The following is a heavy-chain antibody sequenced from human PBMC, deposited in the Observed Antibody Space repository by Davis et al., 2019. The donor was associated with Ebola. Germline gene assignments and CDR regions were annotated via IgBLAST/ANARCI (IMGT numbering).Heavy chain of an antibody. CDR2: ISWNSGSI. CDR1: GFTFDDYA. CDR3: AKGLAAAGFSDAFDI. V-gene: IGHV3-9*01. J-gene: IGHJ3*02. D-gene: IGHD6-13*01. Sequence: PGGSLRLSCAASGFTFDDYAMHWVRQAPGKGLEWVSGISWNSGSIGYADSVKGRFTISRDNAKNSLYLQMNSLRAEDTALYYCAKGLAAAGFSDAFDIWGQGTMVTVSS.